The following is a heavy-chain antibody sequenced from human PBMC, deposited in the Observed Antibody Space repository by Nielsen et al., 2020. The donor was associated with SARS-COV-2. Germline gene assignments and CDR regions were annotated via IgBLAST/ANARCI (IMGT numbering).Heavy chain of an antibody. CDR1: GGSVSSGSYY. CDR2: IYYSGST. V-gene: IGHV4-61*01. CDR3: ARVPWRFGELS. J-gene: IGHJ5*02. D-gene: IGHD3-10*01. Sequence: SETLSLTCTVSGGSVSSGSYYWTWIRQPPGKGLEWIGYIYYSGSTNYNPSLKSRVTISVDTSKNQFSLKLSSVTAADTAVYYCARVPWRFGELSWGQGTLVTVSS.